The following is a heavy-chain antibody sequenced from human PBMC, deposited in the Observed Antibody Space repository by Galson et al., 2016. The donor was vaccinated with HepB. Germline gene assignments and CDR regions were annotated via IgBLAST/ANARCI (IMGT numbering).Heavy chain of an antibody. CDR2: TSSNGGQN. D-gene: IGHD3-16*01. Sequence: SLRLSCAASGFTFSTNWMHWVRQAPGKGLEWLTSTSSNGGQNSYVDSVKGRFTISRDNSKNTLYLQMSSLRPEDTAVYYCVKDRVHDDHVWAFDIWGQGTVVTISS. CDR3: VKDRVHDDHVWAFDI. CDR1: GFTFSTNW. V-gene: IGHV3-30*18. J-gene: IGHJ3*02.